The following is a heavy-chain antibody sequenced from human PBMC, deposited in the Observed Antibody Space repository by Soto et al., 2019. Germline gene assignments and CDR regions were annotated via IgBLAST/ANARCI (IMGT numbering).Heavy chain of an antibody. V-gene: IGHV3-20*04. CDR3: ARACGLGSYQYYYCEGLDV. CDR1: GFTFDDYG. Sequence: GGSLRLSCAASGFTFDDYGMSWVRQAPGKGLEWVSGINWNGGSTGYADSVKGRFTISRDNAKNSLYLQMNSLRADDTALYYFARACGLGSYQYYYCEGLDVWGQGTSVTVSS. CDR2: INWNGGST. J-gene: IGHJ6*02. D-gene: IGHD3-10*01.